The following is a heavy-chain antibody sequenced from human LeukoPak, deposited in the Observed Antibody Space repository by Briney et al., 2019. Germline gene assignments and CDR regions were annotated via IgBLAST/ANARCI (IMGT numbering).Heavy chain of an antibody. CDR1: GFTLSSYA. J-gene: IGHJ6*02. Sequence: GGSLRLSCAASGFTLSSYAMSWVRQAPGKGLEWVSAISGSGGSTYYADSVKGRFTISRDNSKNTLYLQMNSLRAEDTAVYYCAKRITMVRGVLYGMDVWGQGTTVTVSS. V-gene: IGHV3-23*01. D-gene: IGHD3-10*01. CDR2: ISGSGGST. CDR3: AKRITMVRGVLYGMDV.